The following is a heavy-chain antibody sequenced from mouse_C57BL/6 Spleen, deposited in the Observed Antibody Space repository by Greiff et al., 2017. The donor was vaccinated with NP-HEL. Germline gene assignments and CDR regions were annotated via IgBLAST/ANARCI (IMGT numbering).Heavy chain of an antibody. Sequence: VQLQQPGAELVMPGASVKLSCKASGYTFTSYWMHWVKQRPGQGLEWIGEIDPSDSYTNYNQKFKGKSTLTVDKSSSTAYMQLSSLTSEDSAVYYCTRSDGYYRYYAMDYWGQGTSVTVSS. D-gene: IGHD2-3*01. CDR1: GYTFTSYW. CDR3: TRSDGYYRYYAMDY. CDR2: IDPSDSYT. V-gene: IGHV1-69*01. J-gene: IGHJ4*01.